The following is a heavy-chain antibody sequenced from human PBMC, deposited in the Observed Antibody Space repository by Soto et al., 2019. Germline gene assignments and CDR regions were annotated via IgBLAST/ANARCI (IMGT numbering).Heavy chain of an antibody. V-gene: IGHV3-23*01. Sequence: GSLRLSCAGAGXTATTTPLSWVRQPPGKGMEWVTTISGTASRTYYVDSVKGRFFIYRDNSKNTVTLQMNNLTLDDMAVYYCATSSRYFDNWGQGTRVTVS. CDR3: ATSSRYFDN. CDR2: ISGTASRT. CDR1: GXTATTTP. J-gene: IGHJ4*02. D-gene: IGHD3-9*01.